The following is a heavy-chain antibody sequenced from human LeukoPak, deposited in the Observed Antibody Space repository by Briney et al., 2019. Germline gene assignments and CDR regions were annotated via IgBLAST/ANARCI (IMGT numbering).Heavy chain of an antibody. CDR1: GFTFSHYG. CDR3: AKDAQRGFDYSNSLEH. V-gene: IGHV3-33*06. CDR2: IWNDGSNK. J-gene: IGHJ5*02. Sequence: PGRSLRLSCATSGFTFSHYGMHWVRQAPGKGLEWVGVIWNDGSNKYYGDSVKGRFTISRDNSKNTLYLQMNSLTVEDTAVYYCAKDAQRGFDYSNSLEHWGQGTLVTVSS. D-gene: IGHD4-11*01.